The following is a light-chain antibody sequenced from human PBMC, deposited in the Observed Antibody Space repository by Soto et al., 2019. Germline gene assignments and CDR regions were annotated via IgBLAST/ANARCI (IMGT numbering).Light chain of an antibody. CDR1: QGISNY. CDR2: AAS. J-gene: IGKJ5*01. V-gene: IGKV1-27*01. CDR3: QKYNSALIT. Sequence: DIQMTQSPSSLSASVGARVPITCRASQGISNYLAWYQQKPGKVPKLLIYAASTLQSGVPSRSSGSGSGTDFTLTISSLQPEDVATYYCQKYNSALITFGQGTRLEIK.